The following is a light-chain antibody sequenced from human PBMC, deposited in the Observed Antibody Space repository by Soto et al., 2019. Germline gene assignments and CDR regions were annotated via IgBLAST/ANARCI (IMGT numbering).Light chain of an antibody. Sequence: EIILTQSPASMSVSPGERATLSCRASQSVSNNLAWYQQKPGQAPRLLIYGASTRATGIPARFSGSGSGTEFTLTISSLQSEDFAVYYCQQYNNWPITVGQGTRREIK. CDR1: QSVSNN. CDR2: GAS. J-gene: IGKJ5*01. V-gene: IGKV3-15*01. CDR3: QQYNNWPIT.